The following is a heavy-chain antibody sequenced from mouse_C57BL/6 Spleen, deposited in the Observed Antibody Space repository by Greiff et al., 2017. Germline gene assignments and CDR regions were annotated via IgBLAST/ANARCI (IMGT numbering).Heavy chain of an antibody. V-gene: IGHV5-6*01. D-gene: IGHD2-5*01. CDR1: GFTFSSYG. J-gene: IGHJ4*01. Sequence: DVQLVESGGDLVKPGGSLKLSCAASGFTFSSYGMSWVRQTPDKRLEWVATISSGGSYTYYPDSVKGRFTISRDNAKNTLYLQMSSLKSEDTAMYYCARHGNDSNWGYAMDYWGQGTSVTVSS. CDR3: ARHGNDSNWGYAMDY. CDR2: ISSGGSYT.